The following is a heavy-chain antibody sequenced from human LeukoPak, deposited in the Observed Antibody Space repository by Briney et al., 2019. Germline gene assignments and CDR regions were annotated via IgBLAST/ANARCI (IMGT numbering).Heavy chain of an antibody. D-gene: IGHD3-3*01. V-gene: IGHV3-66*02. CDR3: ARDRYSTIFGS. CDR1: GFTVSSDY. Sequence: GSLSLSCAASGFTVSSDYMSWVRQAPGKGLEWVSIIYSGGDTYYADSVKGRFTISRDNSKNTLYLQMNSLRAEDTAVYYCARDRYSTIFGSWGQGTLVTVSS. CDR2: IYSGGDT. J-gene: IGHJ4*02.